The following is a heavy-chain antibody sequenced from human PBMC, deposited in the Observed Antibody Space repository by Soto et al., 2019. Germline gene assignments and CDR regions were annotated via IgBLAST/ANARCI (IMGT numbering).Heavy chain of an antibody. D-gene: IGHD3-3*01. V-gene: IGHV3-23*01. CDR1: GFSFSNHG. CDR3: TKDAEAYDFAFDK. CDR2: ITKTGRST. J-gene: IGHJ3*02. Sequence: GGSLRLSCATSGFSFSNHGMNWVRQAAEKGLDWVSGITKTGRSTFIAVSVRARFTTSRDNLKNIMYLQMTRLRLANTALYYCTKDAEAYDFAFDKWCPGTMVTVSS.